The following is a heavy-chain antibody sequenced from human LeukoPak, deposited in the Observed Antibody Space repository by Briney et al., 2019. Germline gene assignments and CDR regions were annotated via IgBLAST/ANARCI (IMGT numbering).Heavy chain of an antibody. Sequence: SETLSLTCAVYGGSFSGYYWSWIRQPPGKGLEWIGEINHSGSTNYNPSLKSRVTISVDTSKNQFSLKLSSVTAADTAVYYCARRVVVAAVPKGNWFDPWGQGTLVTVSS. V-gene: IGHV4-34*01. CDR2: INHSGST. CDR3: ARRVVVAAVPKGNWFDP. CDR1: GGSFSGYY. D-gene: IGHD2-15*01. J-gene: IGHJ5*02.